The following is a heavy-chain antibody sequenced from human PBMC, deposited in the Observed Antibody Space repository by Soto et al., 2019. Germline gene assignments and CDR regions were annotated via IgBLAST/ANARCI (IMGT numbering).Heavy chain of an antibody. CDR2: MYNDGRT. CDR3: TREAGY. V-gene: IGHV4-31*03. D-gene: IGHD6-25*01. J-gene: IGHJ4*02. CDR1: GGSVSSGGFY. Sequence: QVRLQESGPGLVKPSQTLSLTCTVSGGSVSSGGFYWNWIRQHPGKGLEWIGYMYNDGRTEYNPSLKSRVSISVDTPKNQFSVKVMSVSVADTAVYYCTREAGYWGQGILVTVSS.